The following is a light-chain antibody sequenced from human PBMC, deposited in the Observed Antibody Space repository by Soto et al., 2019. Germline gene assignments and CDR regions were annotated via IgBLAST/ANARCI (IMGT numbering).Light chain of an antibody. CDR1: QSVSSY. Sequence: EIVLTQSPATLSLSPGERATLSCRASQSVSSYLAWYQQKPGQAPRLLIYDASNRATGIPARFSGSGSGTDFTLTISSLEPEDFAVYYCQQRSNCPPITFGQGTRLEIK. CDR3: QQRSNCPPIT. V-gene: IGKV3-11*01. J-gene: IGKJ5*01. CDR2: DAS.